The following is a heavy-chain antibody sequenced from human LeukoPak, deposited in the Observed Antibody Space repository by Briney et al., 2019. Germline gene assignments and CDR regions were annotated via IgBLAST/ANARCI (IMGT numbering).Heavy chain of an antibody. CDR1: GYTFTGYY. Sequence: ASVKVSCKASGYTFTGYYMHWVRQAPGQGLEWMGWINPKRGDTNYAQKFQGRVTMTRDTSISTVYMELSGLRSDDTAVYYCASGRTIFYYYMDVWGNGTTVTISS. D-gene: IGHD3-3*02. V-gene: IGHV1-2*02. J-gene: IGHJ6*03. CDR3: ASGRTIFYYYMDV. CDR2: INPKRGDT.